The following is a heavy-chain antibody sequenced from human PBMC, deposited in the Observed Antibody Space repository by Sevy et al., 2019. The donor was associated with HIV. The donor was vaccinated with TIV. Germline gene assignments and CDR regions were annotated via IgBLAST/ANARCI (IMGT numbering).Heavy chain of an antibody. J-gene: IGHJ4*02. V-gene: IGHV3-30*18. CDR3: AKADSSGYYYLDY. Sequence: GGSLRLSCAASGFTFSSYGMHWVRRAPGKGLEWVAATSYDGSNKDYADSVKGRFTISRDNSKNTLYLQMNSLRAEDTAVYYSAKADSSGYYYLDYWGQGTLVTVSS. CDR1: GFTFSSYG. D-gene: IGHD3-22*01. CDR2: TSYDGSNK.